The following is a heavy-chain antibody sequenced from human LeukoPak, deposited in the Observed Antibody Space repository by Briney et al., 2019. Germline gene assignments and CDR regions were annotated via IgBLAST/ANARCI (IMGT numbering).Heavy chain of an antibody. V-gene: IGHV4-59*01. D-gene: IGHD1-26*01. J-gene: IGHJ4*02. Sequence: SETLSLTCTVSGGSISSFYWSWIRQSPGEGLEWIGYFYKSGTTNYNPSFKGRVTISVDTSKKQFSLKVNSVTAADTAVYYCARGAYSGSYSGYFDYWGQGTLVTVSS. CDR2: FYKSGTT. CDR3: ARGAYSGSYSGYFDY. CDR1: GGSISSFY.